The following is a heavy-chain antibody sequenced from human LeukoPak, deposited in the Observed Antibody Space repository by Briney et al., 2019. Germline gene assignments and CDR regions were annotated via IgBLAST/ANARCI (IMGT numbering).Heavy chain of an antibody. Sequence: GRSLRLSCAASGFTFSSYAMHWVRQAPGKGLEWVAVMSYDGSNKYYADSVKGRFTISRDNSKNTLYLQMNSLRAEDTAVYYCARRATVTTTGDYWGQGTLVTVSS. J-gene: IGHJ4*01. CDR3: ARRATVTTTGDY. CDR1: GFTFSSYA. V-gene: IGHV3-30-3*01. D-gene: IGHD4-17*01. CDR2: MSYDGSNK.